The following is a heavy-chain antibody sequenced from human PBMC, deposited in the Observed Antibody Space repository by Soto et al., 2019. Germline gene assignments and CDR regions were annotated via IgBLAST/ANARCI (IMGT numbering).Heavy chain of an antibody. J-gene: IGHJ6*02. D-gene: IGHD2-2*01. V-gene: IGHV3-48*03. CDR2: ISSSGSTI. Sequence: EVQLVESGGGLVQPGGSLRLSCAASGFTFSSYEMNWVRQAPGKGLEWVSYISSSGSTIYYADSVKGRFTISRDNAKNSLYLQMNSLRAEDTAVYYCARDRREVPAAISGYGMDVWGQGTTVTVSS. CDR1: GFTFSSYE. CDR3: ARDRREVPAAISGYGMDV.